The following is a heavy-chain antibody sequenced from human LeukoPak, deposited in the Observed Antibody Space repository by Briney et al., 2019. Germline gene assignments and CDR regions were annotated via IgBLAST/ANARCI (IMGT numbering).Heavy chain of an antibody. J-gene: IGHJ4*02. CDR3: VRGMSSSWYSDYFDY. D-gene: IGHD6-13*01. V-gene: IGHV3-23*01. CDR2: ISGSGGST. CDR1: GFTFSSYA. Sequence: PGGSLRLSCAASGFTFSSYAMSWVRQAPGKGLEWVSAISGSGGSTYYADSVKDRFTISRDNSKNTLYLQMNSLRADDTAVYYCVRGMSSSWYSDYFDYWGQGTLVTVSS.